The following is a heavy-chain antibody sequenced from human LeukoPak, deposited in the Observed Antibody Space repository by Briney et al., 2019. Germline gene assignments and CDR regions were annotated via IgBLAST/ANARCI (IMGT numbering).Heavy chain of an antibody. CDR1: GFSFSTYC. Sequence: GGSLRLSCAASGFSFSTYCMHWVRQAPGKGPMWVSRICPDGTVTNYADSVKARFSISRDNARNTVYLQMNSLRAEDSAVYYCVRDFRSADYWGQGTLVTVSS. CDR3: VRDFRSADY. V-gene: IGHV3-74*01. J-gene: IGHJ4*02. CDR2: ICPDGTVT.